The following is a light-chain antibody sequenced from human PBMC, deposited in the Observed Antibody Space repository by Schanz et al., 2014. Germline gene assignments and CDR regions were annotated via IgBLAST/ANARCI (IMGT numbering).Light chain of an antibody. Sequence: EIVLTQSPGTLSLSLGEGATLSCRASQSVFNNYLAWFQQKPGQAPRLLIFGASSRATGIPDRFSASGSGTDFTLSISRLEPEDFAVYYCQQYGSSPWTFGQGTKVEIK. CDR1: QSVFNNY. CDR3: QQYGSSPWT. V-gene: IGKV3-20*01. CDR2: GAS. J-gene: IGKJ1*01.